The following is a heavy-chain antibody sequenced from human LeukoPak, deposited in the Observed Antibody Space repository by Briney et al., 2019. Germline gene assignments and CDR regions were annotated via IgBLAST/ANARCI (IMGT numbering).Heavy chain of an antibody. D-gene: IGHD3-10*01. V-gene: IGHV3-74*01. Sequence: PGGSLRLSCAASGFTFSSYWMYWVRQAPGKGLVWVSRINSGGSSSVYADSVKGRFTISRDNAKNTLYLQMNSLRAEDTALYYCARGGSGIEYWGQGTLVTVSS. CDR1: GFTFSSYW. CDR2: INSGGSSS. J-gene: IGHJ4*02. CDR3: ARGGSGIEY.